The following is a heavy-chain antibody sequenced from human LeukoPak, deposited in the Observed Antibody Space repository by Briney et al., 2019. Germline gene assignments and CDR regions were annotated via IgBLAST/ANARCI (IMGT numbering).Heavy chain of an antibody. V-gene: IGHV3-43*02. CDR3: ARDNGENNGRGFDP. J-gene: IGHJ5*02. CDR1: GITFDVHP. CDR2: ISVNGDKT. D-gene: IGHD1-26*01. Sequence: PGGSLRLSCVASGITFDVHPLHWVRQAPGKGLEWVALISVNGDKTYYADSVKGRFTISRDNNRNSLYLQMNSLRTEDSALYFCARDNGENNGRGFDPWGQGTLVTVSS.